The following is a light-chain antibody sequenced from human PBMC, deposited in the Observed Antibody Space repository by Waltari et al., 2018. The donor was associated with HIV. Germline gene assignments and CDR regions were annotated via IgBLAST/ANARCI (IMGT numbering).Light chain of an antibody. CDR1: SSDVGNSNL. CDR2: EVT. J-gene: IGLJ2*01. V-gene: IGLV2-23*02. Sequence: QSALTQPASVSGSPGQSITISCTETSSDVGNSNLVSWYQQFTGKAPKLLIYEVTKRPSGVSSRFSGSKSGNTASLTSSDLQPDDEAKYYCCSYADSATFGLFGGGTRVTV. CDR3: CSYADSATFGL.